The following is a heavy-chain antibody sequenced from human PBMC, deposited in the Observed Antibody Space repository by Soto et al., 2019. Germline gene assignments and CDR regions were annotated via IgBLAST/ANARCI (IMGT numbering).Heavy chain of an antibody. V-gene: IGHV1-46*01. Sequence: ASVKVSCKASGYTFTSYYMHWVRQAPGQGLEWMGIINPSGGSTSYAQKFQGRVTTTRDTSTSTVYMELSSLRSEDTAVYYCARETYDFWSDHRGAFDIWGQGTMVTVSS. J-gene: IGHJ3*02. D-gene: IGHD3-3*01. CDR3: ARETYDFWSDHRGAFDI. CDR1: GYTFTSYY. CDR2: INPSGGST.